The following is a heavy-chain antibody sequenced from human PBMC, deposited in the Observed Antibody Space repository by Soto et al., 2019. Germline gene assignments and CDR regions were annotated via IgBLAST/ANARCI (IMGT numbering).Heavy chain of an antibody. CDR1: GGTFSSYA. Sequence: QVQLVQSGAEVKKPGSSVKVSCKASGGTFSSYAISWVRQAPGQGLEWMGGIIPIFGTANYAQKFQGRVTITADESTSTAYMELSSLRSEDTAVYYCARTYYDFWSGYREYYYYYYGMDVWGQGTTVTVSS. V-gene: IGHV1-69*01. CDR2: IIPIFGTA. J-gene: IGHJ6*02. D-gene: IGHD3-3*01. CDR3: ARTYYDFWSGYREYYYYYYGMDV.